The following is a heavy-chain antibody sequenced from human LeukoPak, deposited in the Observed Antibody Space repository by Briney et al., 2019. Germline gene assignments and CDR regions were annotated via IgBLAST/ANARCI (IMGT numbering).Heavy chain of an antibody. CDR3: AREHSGYDFPGRDYYYMDV. CDR2: ISSTSRSYI. Sequence: GWSLRLSCAASGFTFSSYNMNWVRQAPGKGLEWVSSISSTSRSYIYYADSVKGRFTISRDNAKNSLYLQMNSLRAEDTAVYYCAREHSGYDFPGRDYYYMDVWGKGTTVTVSS. CDR1: GFTFSSYN. J-gene: IGHJ6*03. D-gene: IGHD5-12*01. V-gene: IGHV3-21*01.